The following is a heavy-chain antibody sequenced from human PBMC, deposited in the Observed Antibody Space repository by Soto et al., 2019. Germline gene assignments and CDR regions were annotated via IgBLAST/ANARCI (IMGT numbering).Heavy chain of an antibody. CDR1: GGSMSEYF. D-gene: IGHD3-10*01. Sequence: SETLSLTWSASGGSMSEYFWSWIRQPPERGLEWIGYVYYLGSTDYNPSLKSRVTISVDTSKRQFSLRLSSVTAADAAIYYCARDGYDGSGSPYPAYWGPGTQVTVSS. CDR2: VYYLGST. J-gene: IGHJ4*02. CDR3: ARDGYDGSGSPYPAY. V-gene: IGHV4-59*01.